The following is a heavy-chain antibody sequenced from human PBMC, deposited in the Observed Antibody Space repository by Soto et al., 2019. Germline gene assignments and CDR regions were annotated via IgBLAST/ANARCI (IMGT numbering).Heavy chain of an antibody. V-gene: IGHV1-69*02. D-gene: IGHD6-6*01. CDR2: IIPILGIA. CDR3: ATPASIAALSVDAFDI. Sequence: GASGKVSWKASGGTFSSYTISWGRQAPGQGLEWMGRIIPILGIANYAQKFQGRVTIAADKSTSTAYMELSSLRSEDTAVYYCATPASIAALSVDAFDIWGQGTMVTVS. CDR1: GGTFSSYT. J-gene: IGHJ3*02.